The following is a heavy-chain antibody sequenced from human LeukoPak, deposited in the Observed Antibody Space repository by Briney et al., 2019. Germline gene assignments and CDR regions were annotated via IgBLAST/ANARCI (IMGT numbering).Heavy chain of an antibody. V-gene: IGHV5-51*01. CDR1: GYSFTSYW. CDR2: IYPGGSDT. CDR3: ARRLRDGYNIYFDY. Sequence: GESLKISCKGSGYSFTSYWIGWVRQLPGKGLEWMEIIYPGGSDTRYSPSFQGQVTISADKSISTAYLQWSSLKASDTAMYYCARRLRDGYNIYFDYWGQGTLVTVSS. D-gene: IGHD5-24*01. J-gene: IGHJ4*02.